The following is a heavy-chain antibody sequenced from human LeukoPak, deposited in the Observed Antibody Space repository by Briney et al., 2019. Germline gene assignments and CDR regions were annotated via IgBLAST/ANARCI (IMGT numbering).Heavy chain of an antibody. J-gene: IGHJ4*02. CDR2: INPNSGGT. CDR3: ARGLGYSGYDFDY. D-gene: IGHD5-12*01. Sequence: GASVKVSCKASGYTFTGYYMHWVRQAPGQGLAWMGWINPNSGGTNYAQKFQGRVTMTRDTSISTAYMELSRLRSDDTAVYYCARGLGYSGYDFDYWGQGTLVTVSS. V-gene: IGHV1-2*02. CDR1: GYTFTGYY.